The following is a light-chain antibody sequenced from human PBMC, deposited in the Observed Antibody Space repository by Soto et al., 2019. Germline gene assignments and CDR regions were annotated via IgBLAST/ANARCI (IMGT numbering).Light chain of an antibody. J-gene: IGLJ2*01. CDR2: EVS. CDR1: NSDVGSYNL. V-gene: IGLV2-23*02. Sequence: QAVSVSGSPGQSITISCTGTNSDVGSYNLVSWYQQHPGKAPKLMIYEVSKRPSGVSNRFSGSKSGNTASLTISGLQAEDEADYYCCSYAGSTTSVVFGGGTKLTVL. CDR3: CSYAGSTTSVV.